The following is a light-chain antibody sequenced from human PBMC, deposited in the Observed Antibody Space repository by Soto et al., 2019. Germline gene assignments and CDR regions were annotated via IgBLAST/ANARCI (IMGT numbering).Light chain of an antibody. J-gene: IGLJ1*01. CDR3: TSYASGSAYV. CDR1: SSDVGGYNR. Sequence: QSALTQPPSVSGSPGQSVAISCTGTSSDVGGYNRVSWYQQAPGKAPKLLIYDVGNRPSGGSTRFSGSKSGNTASLTISGLQAEDEADYYCTSYASGSAYVFGPGTKLTVL. CDR2: DVG. V-gene: IGLV2-18*02.